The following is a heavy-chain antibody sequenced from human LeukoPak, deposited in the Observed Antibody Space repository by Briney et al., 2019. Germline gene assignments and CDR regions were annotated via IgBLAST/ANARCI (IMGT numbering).Heavy chain of an antibody. V-gene: IGHV3-23*01. CDR1: GFTFSSYA. CDR3: AREHYDSSGYPGY. D-gene: IGHD3-22*01. Sequence: GGSLRLSCAASGFTFSSYAMNWVRQAPGKGLEWVSGISDRGGSTYYADSVKGRFTISRDNSKNTLYLQMNSLRAEDTTVYYCAREHYDSSGYPGYWGQGTLVTVSS. J-gene: IGHJ4*02. CDR2: ISDRGGST.